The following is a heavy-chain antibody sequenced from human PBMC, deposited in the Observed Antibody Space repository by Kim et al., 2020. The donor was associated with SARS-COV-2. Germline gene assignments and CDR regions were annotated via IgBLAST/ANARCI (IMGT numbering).Heavy chain of an antibody. CDR2: ITPDGGLE. CDR1: GFTFSSYF. CDR3: GRWGLARGDHYALDV. J-gene: IGHJ6*02. Sequence: GGSLRLSCRASGFTFSSYFMTWVRQAPGKGLEWVANITPDGGLEAYVHSVRGRFTISRDNAKNSLYLQMDGLRAEDTAVYYCGRWGLARGDHYALDVWGQGTTVTVSS. V-gene: IGHV3-7*05. D-gene: IGHD2-21*02.